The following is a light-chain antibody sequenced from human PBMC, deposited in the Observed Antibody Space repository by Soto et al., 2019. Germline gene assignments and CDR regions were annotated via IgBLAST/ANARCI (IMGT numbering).Light chain of an antibody. J-gene: IGKJ5*01. Sequence: VALIQSPETLYLNQRETATLSCRISQSVSSNLASYRRRPGQAPWLLIYAASTMAPGIPARFSGSGSVTEFTLTFSNLKSEDFAVYYCQQYNNWLSIPFGHGTRLEIK. CDR2: AAS. CDR1: QSVSSN. V-gene: IGKV3-15*01. CDR3: QQYNNWLSIP.